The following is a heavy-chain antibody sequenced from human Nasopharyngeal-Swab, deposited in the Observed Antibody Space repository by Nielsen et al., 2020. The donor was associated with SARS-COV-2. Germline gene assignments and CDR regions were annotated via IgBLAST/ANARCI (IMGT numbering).Heavy chain of an antibody. CDR2: IYIGDSDT. Sequence: GGSLRLSCKGSGSIFTNYCIAWVRQMPGKGLEWMGIIYIGDSDTRYSPSFQGQVTISADKSISTAYLQWSSLKASDTAMYYCARQGYDSSGYYPVWGQGTLVTVSS. V-gene: IGHV5-51*01. CDR1: GSIFTNYC. CDR3: ARQGYDSSGYYPV. J-gene: IGHJ4*02. D-gene: IGHD3-22*01.